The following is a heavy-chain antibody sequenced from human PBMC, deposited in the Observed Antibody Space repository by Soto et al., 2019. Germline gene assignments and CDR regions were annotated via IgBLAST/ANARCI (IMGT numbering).Heavy chain of an antibody. CDR3: ARDLIVVVPAAGGNYYYYYYMDV. CDR1: GGSISSGDYY. V-gene: IGHV4-30-4*01. CDR2: TYYSGST. D-gene: IGHD2-2*01. Sequence: PSETLSLTCTVSGGSISSGDYYWSWIRQPPGKGLEWIGYTYYSGSTYYNPSLKSRVTISVDTSKNQFSLKLSSVTAADTAVYYCARDLIVVVPAAGGNYYYYYYMDVWGKGTTVTVSS. J-gene: IGHJ6*03.